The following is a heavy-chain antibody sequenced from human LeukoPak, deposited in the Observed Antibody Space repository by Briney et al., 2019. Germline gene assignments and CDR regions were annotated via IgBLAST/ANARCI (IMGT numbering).Heavy chain of an antibody. J-gene: IGHJ4*02. V-gene: IGHV3-30*18. CDR2: ISYDGSNK. Sequence: GGSLRLSCAASGFTFSSYGMHWVRQAPGKGLEWVAVISYDGSNKYYADSVKGRFAISRDNSKNTLYLQMNSLRAEDTAVYYCAKSKSKFTSSGRLYYFDYWGQGTLVTVSS. D-gene: IGHD6-19*01. CDR3: AKSKSKFTSSGRLYYFDY. CDR1: GFTFSSYG.